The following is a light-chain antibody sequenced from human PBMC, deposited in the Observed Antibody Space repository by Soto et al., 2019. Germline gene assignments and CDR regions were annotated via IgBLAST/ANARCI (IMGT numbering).Light chain of an antibody. V-gene: IGKV3-20*01. CDR2: GAS. CDR3: QQYGSSPWT. Sequence: EIVLTQSPGTLSLSPGERATLSCRASQSISSSSLAWYQQKPGQAPRLLIYGASSRATGIPDRFSGSGSRTDFTLTISRLEPEDFAVYYCQQYGSSPWTFGQGTKVGIK. CDR1: QSISSSS. J-gene: IGKJ1*01.